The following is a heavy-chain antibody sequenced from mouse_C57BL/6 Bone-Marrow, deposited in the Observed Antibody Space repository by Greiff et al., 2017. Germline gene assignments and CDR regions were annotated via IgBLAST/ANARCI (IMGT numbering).Heavy chain of an antibody. D-gene: IGHD1-1*01. CDR2: IDPSDSYT. CDR1: GYTFTSYW. Sequence: VQLQQSGAELVMPGASVKLSCKASGYTFTSYWMHWVKQRPGQGLEWIGEIDPSDSYTNYNQKFKGKSTLTVDKSSSTAYMQLSSLTSEDSAVYYCSTTVVDPYWYFDVWGTGTTVTVSS. V-gene: IGHV1-69*01. CDR3: STTVVDPYWYFDV. J-gene: IGHJ1*03.